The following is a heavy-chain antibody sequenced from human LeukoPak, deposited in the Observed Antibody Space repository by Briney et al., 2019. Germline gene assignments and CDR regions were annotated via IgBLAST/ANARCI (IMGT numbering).Heavy chain of an antibody. V-gene: IGHV4-39*07. J-gene: IGHJ4*02. CDR2: IYYDGST. Sequence: SETLSLTCTVSGGSISSYYWGWIRQPPGKGLEWIGTIYYDGSTYYYPSLQSRVTISIDTSKNQFSLKLSSVTAADTAVYYCARDSPSWGYGPIDYWGQGNLVTVSS. CDR3: ARDSPSWGYGPIDY. CDR1: GGSISSYY. D-gene: IGHD5-18*01.